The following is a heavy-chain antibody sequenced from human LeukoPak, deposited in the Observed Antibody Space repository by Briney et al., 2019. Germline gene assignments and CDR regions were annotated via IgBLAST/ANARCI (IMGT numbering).Heavy chain of an antibody. CDR1: GGSISSSSYS. J-gene: IGHJ5*02. D-gene: IGHD3-10*01. Sequence: SETLSLTCTVSGGSISSSSYSWGWIRQPPGKGLEWIGSIYYSGSTYYNPSLKSRVTISVDTSKNQFSLKLSSVTAADTAVYYCARSTMVRGVLFDPWGQGTLVTVSS. CDR3: ARSTMVRGVLFDP. CDR2: IYYSGST. V-gene: IGHV4-39*01.